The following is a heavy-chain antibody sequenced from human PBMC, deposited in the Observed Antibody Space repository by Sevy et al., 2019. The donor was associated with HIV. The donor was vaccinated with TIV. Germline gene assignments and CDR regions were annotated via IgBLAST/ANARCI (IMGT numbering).Heavy chain of an antibody. Sequence: GESLKIFCTASEFTFSSHAVSWVRQAPGKGLEWVSAISGNGENTHYADSVRGRFTISRDNFKNTLYLQMNSLRAEDTALYYCARDGRGISAFDIWGQGTMVTVSS. J-gene: IGHJ3*02. CDR2: ISGNGENT. CDR3: ARDGRGISAFDI. V-gene: IGHV3-23*01. CDR1: EFTFSSHA. D-gene: IGHD3-3*02.